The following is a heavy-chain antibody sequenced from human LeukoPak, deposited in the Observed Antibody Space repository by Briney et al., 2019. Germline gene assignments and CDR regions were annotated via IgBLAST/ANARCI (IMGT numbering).Heavy chain of an antibody. Sequence: ASVKVSCKASGYTFTGYYIHWVRQAPGQGLEWMGWINPNSGGTNYAQKFQGRVTMTRDTSISTAYMELSRLRSDDTAVYYCARAYYDSSGYYRGAEFDYWGQGTLVTVSS. CDR2: INPNSGGT. J-gene: IGHJ4*02. V-gene: IGHV1-2*02. CDR1: GYTFTGYY. D-gene: IGHD3-22*01. CDR3: ARAYYDSSGYYRGAEFDY.